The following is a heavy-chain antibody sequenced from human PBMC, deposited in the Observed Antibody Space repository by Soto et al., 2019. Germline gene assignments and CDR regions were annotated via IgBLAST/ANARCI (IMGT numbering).Heavy chain of an antibody. CDR3: ARGMAVAGRAFDL. D-gene: IGHD6-19*01. Sequence: SENLSLTCAVSGYSMNSGYYWVWSRQPPGKALEWIGNMHHSGSSYYNPSLKSRVTIWGDMSKNKFSPRLTSVTAADKAVYYCARGMAVAGRAFDLWGQGTLVIVSS. V-gene: IGHV4-38-2*01. CDR2: MHHSGSS. J-gene: IGHJ5*02. CDR1: GYSMNSGYY.